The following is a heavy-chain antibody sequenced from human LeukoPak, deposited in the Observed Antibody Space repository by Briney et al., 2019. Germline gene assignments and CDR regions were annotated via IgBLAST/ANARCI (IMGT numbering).Heavy chain of an antibody. CDR3: ASPAGYDSSGYYPLY. CDR1: GYSFTSYW. V-gene: IGHV5-51*01. J-gene: IGHJ4*02. Sequence: RGESLKISCKGSGYSFTSYWIGWVRQMPGKGLEWMGIIYPGDSDTRYSPSFQGQVTISADKSISTAYLQWSSLKASDTAMYYCASPAGYDSSGYYPLYWGQGTLVTVSS. CDR2: IYPGDSDT. D-gene: IGHD3-22*01.